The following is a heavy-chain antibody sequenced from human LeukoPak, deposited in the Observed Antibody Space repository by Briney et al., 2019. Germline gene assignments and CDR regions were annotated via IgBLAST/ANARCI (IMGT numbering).Heavy chain of an antibody. D-gene: IGHD3-10*01. CDR1: GYTSTGYY. Sequence: ASVKVSCTASGYTSTGYYMHWVRQAPGQGLEWMGWINPNSGGTNYAQKFQGRVTMTRDTSISTAYMELSRLRSDDTAVYYCARPRAMVRGVIAGHWFDPWGQGTLVTVSS. CDR3: ARPRAMVRGVIAGHWFDP. J-gene: IGHJ5*02. CDR2: INPNSGGT. V-gene: IGHV1-2*02.